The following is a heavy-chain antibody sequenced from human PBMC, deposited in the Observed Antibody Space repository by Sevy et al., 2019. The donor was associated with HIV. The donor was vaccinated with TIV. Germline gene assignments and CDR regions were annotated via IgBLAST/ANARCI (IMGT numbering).Heavy chain of an antibody. V-gene: IGHV3-48*03. J-gene: IGHJ4*02. D-gene: IGHD4-17*01. CDR1: GFLFSSYE. Sequence: GGSLRLSCAASGFLFSSYEMNWVRQIPGKGLEWISFISSSATLIYYGDSVRGRFTISRDNAKNSLYLQMNSLRAEDMGVYYCTRDLPPSATTVAHFDYWGQGTLVTVSS. CDR3: TRDLPPSATTVAHFDY. CDR2: ISSSATLI.